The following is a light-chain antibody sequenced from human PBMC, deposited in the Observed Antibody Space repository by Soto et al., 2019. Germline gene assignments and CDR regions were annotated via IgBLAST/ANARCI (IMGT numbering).Light chain of an antibody. Sequence: EIVMTQSPATLSVSPGERATLSCRASQSVGSNLAWHQQKPGQAPRLLIYGASTRATGIPARFSGSGSGTEFTLTISSLQSEDFAVYYCQQYNNWPQTLGQGTKVDIK. CDR3: QQYNNWPQT. V-gene: IGKV3-15*01. J-gene: IGKJ1*01. CDR2: GAS. CDR1: QSVGSN.